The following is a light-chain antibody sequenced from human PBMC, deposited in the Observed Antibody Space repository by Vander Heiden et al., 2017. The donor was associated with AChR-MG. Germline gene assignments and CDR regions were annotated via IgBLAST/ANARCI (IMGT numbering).Light chain of an antibody. V-gene: IGKV1D-16*01. CDR3: QQYNTYPLT. Sequence: DTQMTQSPSSLSAAVGDRVSITSGASQGISRWLAWYQQKPKKAPKPLIYEASRLQSGVPSRFSGSGSGTDFTLTINSLQPEDFATYYCQQYNTYPLTFGGGTKVEIK. J-gene: IGKJ4*01. CDR2: EAS. CDR1: QGISRW.